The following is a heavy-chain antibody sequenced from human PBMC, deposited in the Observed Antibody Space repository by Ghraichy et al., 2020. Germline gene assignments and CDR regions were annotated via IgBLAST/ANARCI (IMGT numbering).Heavy chain of an antibody. CDR3: AKGPKPHNYYDSSGYYRY. J-gene: IGHJ4*02. V-gene: IGHV3-23*01. CDR2: ISGSGGST. D-gene: IGHD3-22*01. CDR1: GFTFSSYA. Sequence: GGSLRLSCAASGFTFSSYAMSWVRQAPGKGLEWVSAISGSGGSTYYADSVKGRFTISRDNSKNTLYLQMNSLRAEDTAVYYCAKGPKPHNYYDSSGYYRYWGQGTLVTVSS.